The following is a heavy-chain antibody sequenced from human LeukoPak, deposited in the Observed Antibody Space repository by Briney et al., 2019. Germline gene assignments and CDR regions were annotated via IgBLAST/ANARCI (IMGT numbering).Heavy chain of an antibody. CDR1: GGSISSYY. D-gene: IGHD6-13*01. CDR2: IFTSESP. Sequence: SETLSLTCTVAGGSISSYYRSWIRQPAGKGLEWIGRIFTSESPNYNPSLKSRVTMSVDTYKNQFSLKLSSVNAADTAVYYCARVSSSWYQDWYFDLWGRGTLVTVYS. V-gene: IGHV4-4*07. J-gene: IGHJ2*01. CDR3: ARVSSSWYQDWYFDL.